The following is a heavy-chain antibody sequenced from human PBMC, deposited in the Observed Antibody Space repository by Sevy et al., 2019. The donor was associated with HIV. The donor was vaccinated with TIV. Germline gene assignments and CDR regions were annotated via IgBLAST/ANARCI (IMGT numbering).Heavy chain of an antibody. CDR2: ITWDGGSP. J-gene: IGHJ4*02. CDR3: AKDIAGEASGSYYFDY. V-gene: IGHV3-43D*03. Sequence: GGSLRLSCTASGFTFDDYTMDWVRQAPGKGLEWVSSITWDGGSPYYADSVKGRFTISRDNGKNSLYLQMNSLRPEDTALYYCAKDIAGEASGSYYFDYWGQGTLVTVSS. D-gene: IGHD3-10*01. CDR1: GFTFDDYT.